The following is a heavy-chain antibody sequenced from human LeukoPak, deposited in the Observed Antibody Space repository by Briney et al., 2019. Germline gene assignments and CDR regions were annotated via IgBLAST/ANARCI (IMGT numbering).Heavy chain of an antibody. D-gene: IGHD5-24*01. V-gene: IGHV4-39*01. Sequence: PSETLSLTCTVSGGSISSYYWGWIRQPPGKGLQWIGSFYYSGSTYYNPSLKSRVTIYVDTSKSQFSLKLSSVTAADTAVYYCARGRRDGYNLEYFDKWGQGTLVTVSS. J-gene: IGHJ4*02. CDR3: ARGRRDGYNLEYFDK. CDR2: FYYSGST. CDR1: GGSISSYY.